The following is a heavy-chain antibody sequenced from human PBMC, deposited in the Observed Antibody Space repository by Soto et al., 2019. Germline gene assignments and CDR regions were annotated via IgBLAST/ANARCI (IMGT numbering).Heavy chain of an antibody. CDR2: IWYDGSNK. Sequence: QVQLVESGGGVVQPGRSLRLSCAASGFTFSSYGMHWVRQAPGKGLEWVAVIWYDGSNKYYADSVKGRFTISRDNSXNTPYLQMNCLRAEDTAVYYCARSEVTARYNYFDCRGKGTLVTVSS. CDR3: ARSEVTARYNYFDC. J-gene: IGHJ4*02. V-gene: IGHV3-33*01. CDR1: GFTFSSYG. D-gene: IGHD2-21*02.